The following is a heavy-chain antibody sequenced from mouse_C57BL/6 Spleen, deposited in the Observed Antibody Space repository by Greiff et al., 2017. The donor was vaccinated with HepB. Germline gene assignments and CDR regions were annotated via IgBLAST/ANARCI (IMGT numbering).Heavy chain of an antibody. Sequence: EVQLVESGGGLVKPGGSLKLSCAASGFTFSDYGMHWVRQAPEKGLEWVAYISSGSSTIYYADTVKGRFTISRDNAKNTLFLQMTSLRSEDTAMYYCARGYYSNYVWFAYWGQGTLVTVSA. V-gene: IGHV5-17*01. CDR3: ARGYYSNYVWFAY. CDR1: GFTFSDYG. J-gene: IGHJ3*01. CDR2: ISSGSSTI. D-gene: IGHD2-5*01.